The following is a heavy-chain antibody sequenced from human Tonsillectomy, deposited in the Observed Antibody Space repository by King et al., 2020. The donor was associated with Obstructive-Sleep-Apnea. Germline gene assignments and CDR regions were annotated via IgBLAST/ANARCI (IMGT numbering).Heavy chain of an antibody. V-gene: IGHV3-9*01. CDR2: ISWNSGSI. Sequence: QLVQSGGGLVQPGRSLRLSCAASGFTFDDYAMHWVRQAPGKGLEWISGISWNSGSIGYADSVKGRFTISRDNAKNSLYLQMHSLRAEDTAFYYCAKDNSSGWYRGLDYWGQGTLVTVSS. CDR1: GFTFDDYA. CDR3: AKDNSSGWYRGLDY. J-gene: IGHJ4*02. D-gene: IGHD6-19*01.